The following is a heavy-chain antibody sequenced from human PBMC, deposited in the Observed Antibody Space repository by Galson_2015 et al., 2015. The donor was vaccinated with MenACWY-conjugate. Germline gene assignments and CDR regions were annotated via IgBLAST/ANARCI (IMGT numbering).Heavy chain of an antibody. Sequence: LRLSCAASGFTFSSNGMHWVRQAPGKGLECVSRVSNDGGSTGYVDSVKGRFTISRDNSKNTLYLEMSSLRVEDTAVYYCVKLTGTTAGRFDYWGRGTLVTVSS. CDR3: VKLTGTTAGRFDY. D-gene: IGHD1-7*01. CDR2: VSNDGGST. CDR1: GFTFSSNG. V-gene: IGHV3-64D*09. J-gene: IGHJ4*02.